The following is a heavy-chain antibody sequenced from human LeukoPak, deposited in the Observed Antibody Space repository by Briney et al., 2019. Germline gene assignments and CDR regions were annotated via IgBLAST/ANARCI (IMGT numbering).Heavy chain of an antibody. CDR1: GFTFSSYA. CDR2: ISGSGGST. J-gene: IGHJ6*02. Sequence: GASLRLSCAASGFTFSSYAMSWVRQAPGKGLEWGSAISGSGGSTYYADSVRGRFTISRDNSKNTLYLQMNSLRAEDTAVYYCAGTVRGVINYYGMDVWGQGTTVTVSS. D-gene: IGHD3-10*01. V-gene: IGHV3-23*01. CDR3: AGTVRGVINYYGMDV.